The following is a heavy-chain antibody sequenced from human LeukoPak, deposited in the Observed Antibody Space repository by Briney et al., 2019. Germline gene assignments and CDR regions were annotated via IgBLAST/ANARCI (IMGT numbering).Heavy chain of an antibody. J-gene: IGHJ6*03. Sequence: GGALRLSCAASGFTFSSYAMSWVRQAPGKGLVWVSRINSDGSSTSYADSVKGRFTISRDNAKNTLYLQMNSLRAEDTAVYYCARGGIDYYYYYMDVWGKGTTVTVSS. CDR2: INSDGSST. V-gene: IGHV3-74*01. CDR1: GFTFSSYA. CDR3: ARGGIDYYYYYMDV. D-gene: IGHD2-15*01.